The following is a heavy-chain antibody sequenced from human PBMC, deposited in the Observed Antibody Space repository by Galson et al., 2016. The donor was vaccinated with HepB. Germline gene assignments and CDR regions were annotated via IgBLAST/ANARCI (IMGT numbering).Heavy chain of an antibody. V-gene: IGHV1-69*01. CDR2: IIPIFGTA. CDR1: GGTFSSYA. CDR3: ASGSENYSWWLDP. D-gene: IGHD2-15*01. Sequence: SCKASGGTFSSYAIRWVRQAPGQGLEWMGGIIPIFGTANYAQKFQGRVTITEDESTSTAYMELRTLTSDDTAVYYCASGSENYSWWLDPWGQGTLVTISS. J-gene: IGHJ5*02.